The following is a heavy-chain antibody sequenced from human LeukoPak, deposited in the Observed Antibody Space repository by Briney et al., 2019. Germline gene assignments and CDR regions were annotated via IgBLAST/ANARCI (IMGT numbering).Heavy chain of an antibody. CDR3: ATSSEYCSGGSCYSPYYFDY. Sequence: GGSLRLSCAASGFTFSSYAMSWVRQAPGKGLEWVSAISGSGGSTYYADSVKGRFTISRDNSKNTLYLQTNSLRAEDTAVYYCATSSEYCSGGSCYSPYYFDYWGQGTLVTVSS. CDR2: ISGSGGST. D-gene: IGHD2-15*01. CDR1: GFTFSSYA. V-gene: IGHV3-23*01. J-gene: IGHJ4*02.